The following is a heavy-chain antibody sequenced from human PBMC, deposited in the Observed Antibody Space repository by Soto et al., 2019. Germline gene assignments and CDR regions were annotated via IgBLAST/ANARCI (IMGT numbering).Heavy chain of an antibody. V-gene: IGHV1-2*02. Sequence: ASVKVSCKASGYTFTGYYMHWVRQAPGQGLEWMGWINPNSGGTNYAQKFQGRVTMTRDTSISTAYMELSRLRSDDTAVYYCARDYYDSNGYYYGHWFDIWGQGTLVTVSS. CDR3: ARDYYDSNGYYYGHWFDI. J-gene: IGHJ5*02. CDR2: INPNSGGT. CDR1: GYTFTGYY. D-gene: IGHD3-22*01.